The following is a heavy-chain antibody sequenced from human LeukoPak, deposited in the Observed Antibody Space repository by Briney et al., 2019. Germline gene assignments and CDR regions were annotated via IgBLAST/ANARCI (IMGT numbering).Heavy chain of an antibody. CDR3: ARMIAVANWFDP. CDR2: IYSGGST. CDR1: GFTVSSNH. Sequence: GGSLRLSCAASGFTVSSNHMSWVRQAPGKWLEWVSVIYSGGSTYYADSVKGRFTISRDNSKNTLYLQMNSLRAEDTAVYYCARMIAVANWFDPWGQGTLVTVSS. V-gene: IGHV3-53*01. D-gene: IGHD6-19*01. J-gene: IGHJ5*02.